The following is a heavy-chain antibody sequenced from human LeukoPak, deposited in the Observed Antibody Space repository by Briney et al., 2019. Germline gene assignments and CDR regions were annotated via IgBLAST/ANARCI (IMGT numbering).Heavy chain of an antibody. CDR2: IWYDGSNK. CDR3: ARGSGGTYYYYMDV. Sequence: GGSMRLASAASGFTFSSYGMHWVPQAAGKGLEWVAVIWYDGSNKYYADSVKGRFTTSRDNSKNTLYLQMNSLRAEDTAVYYCARGSGGTYYYYMDVWGKGTTVTVSS. V-gene: IGHV3-33*01. CDR1: GFTFSSYG. J-gene: IGHJ6*03. D-gene: IGHD2-15*01.